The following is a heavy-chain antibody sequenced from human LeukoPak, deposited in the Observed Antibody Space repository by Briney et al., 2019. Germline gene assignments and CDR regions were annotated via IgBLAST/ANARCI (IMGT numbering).Heavy chain of an antibody. CDR2: MNGDGSST. CDR1: GFIFGNHW. V-gene: IGHV3-74*01. D-gene: IGHD2-2*01. J-gene: IGHJ4*02. Sequence: QTGGSLRLSCAPSGFIFGNHWMHWVRQAPGEGRVWVSRMNGDGSSTDYADSVKGRFTISRDNAKNTLYLQMNSLRAEDTAVYYCARVGYCSGNTCYATYDYWGQGTLVTVSS. CDR3: ARVGYCSGNTCYATYDY.